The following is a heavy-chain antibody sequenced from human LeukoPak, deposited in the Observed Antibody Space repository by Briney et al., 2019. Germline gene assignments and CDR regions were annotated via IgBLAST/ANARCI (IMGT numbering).Heavy chain of an antibody. D-gene: IGHD3-9*01. CDR3: ARGGLRYFDWRRYYFDY. V-gene: IGHV4-34*01. Sequence: PSETLSLTCAVYGGSFSGYYWSWIRQPPGKGLEWIGEINHSGSTNYNPSLKSRVTISVDTSKNQFSLKLSSVTAADTAVYYCARGGLRYFDWRRYYFDYWGQETLVTVSS. CDR1: GGSFSGYY. J-gene: IGHJ4*02. CDR2: INHSGST.